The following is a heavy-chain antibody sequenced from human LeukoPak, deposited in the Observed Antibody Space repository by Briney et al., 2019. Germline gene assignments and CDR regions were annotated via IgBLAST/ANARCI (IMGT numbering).Heavy chain of an antibody. J-gene: IGHJ4*02. CDR1: GFTFDDYA. CDR2: ISWNSGSI. CDR3: AKGDWSVTTFTALYY. Sequence: PGRSLRLSCAASGFTFDDYAMHWVRQAPGKGLEWVSGISWNSGSIGYADSVKGRFTISRDNAKNSLYLQMNSLRAEDTALYYCAKGDWSVTTFTALYYWGQGTLVTVSS. V-gene: IGHV3-9*01. D-gene: IGHD4-17*01.